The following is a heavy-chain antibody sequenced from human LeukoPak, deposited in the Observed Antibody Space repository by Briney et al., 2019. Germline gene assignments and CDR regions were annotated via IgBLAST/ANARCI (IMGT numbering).Heavy chain of an antibody. J-gene: IGHJ4*02. V-gene: IGHV3-23*01. Sequence: PGGSLRLSCAASGFTFSSYAMSWVRQAPGKGLEWVSAISGSGGSTYYADSVKGRFTISRDNSKNTLYLQMNSLRAEDTAVYYCAKDREEYSYAQPLDYWGQGTLVTVSS. CDR1: GFTFSSYA. D-gene: IGHD5-18*01. CDR2: ISGSGGST. CDR3: AKDREEYSYAQPLDY.